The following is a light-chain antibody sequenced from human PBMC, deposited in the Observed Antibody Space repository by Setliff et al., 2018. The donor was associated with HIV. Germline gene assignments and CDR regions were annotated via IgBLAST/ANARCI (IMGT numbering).Light chain of an antibody. Sequence: QSVLAQPRSASGSPRQSVTISCTGTSSDVGAYNFVSWYQQHPGKAPKLMIYDVNKRPSGVPDRFSGSKSGNTASLTISGLQAEDEADYYCCSYADSYTSLYVFGTGTKVTVL. V-gene: IGLV2-11*01. CDR1: SSDVGAYNF. J-gene: IGLJ1*01. CDR3: CSYADSYTSLYV. CDR2: DVN.